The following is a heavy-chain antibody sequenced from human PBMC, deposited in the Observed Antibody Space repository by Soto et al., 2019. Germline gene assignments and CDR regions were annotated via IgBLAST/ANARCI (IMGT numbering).Heavy chain of an antibody. CDR3: ARAPPAPILTGQNSWSWYFDL. Sequence: QVQLQESGPGLVKPSGTLSLTCAVSGGSISSSNWWSWVRQPPGKGLEWIGEIYHSGSTNYNPSLKGRVTISGDKAKIQFSHTLISVPAADTAVYYCARAPPAPILTGQNSWSWYFDLWGRGTLVTVSS. D-gene: IGHD3-9*01. CDR2: IYHSGST. J-gene: IGHJ2*01. CDR1: GGSISSSNW. V-gene: IGHV4-4*02.